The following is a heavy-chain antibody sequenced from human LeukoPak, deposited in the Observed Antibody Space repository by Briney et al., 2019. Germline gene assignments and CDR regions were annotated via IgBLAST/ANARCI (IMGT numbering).Heavy chain of an antibody. CDR1: GGSIISSNYY. V-gene: IGHV4-39*01. D-gene: IGHD3-10*01. CDR2: VYNSGTT. CDR3: ARLWFGNGRTFDA. J-gene: IGHJ5*02. Sequence: TSETLSLTCTVSGGSIISSNYYWAWIRQPPGKELEWLTTVYNSGTTYYAPSLKSRSTISVDTSKDQFSLKLDSVTAADTALYYCARLWFGNGRTFDAWGQGTLVTVSS.